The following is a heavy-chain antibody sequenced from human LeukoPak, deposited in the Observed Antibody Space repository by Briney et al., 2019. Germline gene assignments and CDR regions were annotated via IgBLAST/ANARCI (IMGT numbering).Heavy chain of an antibody. Sequence: SETLSLTCTVSGGSISSYYWSWIRQPAGKGLEWIGRIYTSGSTNYNPSLKSRVTMSVDTSKNQFSLKLGSVTAADTAVYYCARHVSSPLRFLEWSGASDAFDIWGQGTMVTVSS. J-gene: IGHJ3*02. V-gene: IGHV4-4*07. CDR3: ARHVSSPLRFLEWSGASDAFDI. CDR1: GGSISSYY. CDR2: IYTSGST. D-gene: IGHD3-3*01.